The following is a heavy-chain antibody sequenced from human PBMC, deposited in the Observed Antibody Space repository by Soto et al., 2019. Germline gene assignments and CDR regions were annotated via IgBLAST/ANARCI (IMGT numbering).Heavy chain of an antibody. J-gene: IGHJ5*02. Sequence: GGSLRLSCAASGFTFSSYGMHWVRQAPGKGLEWVAVIWYDGSNKYYADSVKGRFTISRDNSKNTLYLQMNSLRAEDKAVYYCAREAGNDFWSGYLYNWFGPWGQGTLVTVSS. CDR1: GFTFSSYG. CDR3: AREAGNDFWSGYLYNWFGP. V-gene: IGHV3-33*01. D-gene: IGHD3-3*01. CDR2: IWYDGSNK.